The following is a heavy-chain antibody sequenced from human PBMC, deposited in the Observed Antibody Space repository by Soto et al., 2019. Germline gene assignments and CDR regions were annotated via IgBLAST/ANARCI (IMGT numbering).Heavy chain of an antibody. CDR3: ARDSSGWYGGFDY. CDR1: GGSFSGYY. V-gene: IGHV4-34*01. J-gene: IGHJ4*02. CDR2: INHSGST. D-gene: IGHD6-19*01. Sequence: QVHLQQWGAGLLKPSETLSLTCAVYGGSFSGYYWSWIRQPPGKGLEWIGEINHSGSTNYNPSLKSRVTISIDTSKNQFSLNLSSLTAADTAVYLCARDSSGWYGGFDYWGQGTLVTVSS.